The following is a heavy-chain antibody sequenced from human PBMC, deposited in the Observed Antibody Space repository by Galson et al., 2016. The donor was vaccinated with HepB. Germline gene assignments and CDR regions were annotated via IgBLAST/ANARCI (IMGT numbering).Heavy chain of an antibody. D-gene: IGHD6-13*01. CDR1: GYNFTNSY. Sequence: QSGAEVKKPGESLKISCKGSGYNFTNSYIAWVRQMPGKGLEWIGLLYPLDSYTRYSPSFQGQVTISAAKSINTAYLQWSSLKTSDTASYYCARSQSSSWYFQGVYWGQGTLVTVSS. J-gene: IGHJ4*02. V-gene: IGHV5-51*01. CDR2: LYPLDSYT. CDR3: ARSQSSSWYFQGVY.